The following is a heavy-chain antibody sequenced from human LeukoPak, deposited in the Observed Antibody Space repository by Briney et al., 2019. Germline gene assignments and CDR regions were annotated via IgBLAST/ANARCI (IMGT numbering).Heavy chain of an antibody. CDR2: IYYSGST. CDR1: GGSFSGYY. J-gene: IGHJ4*02. V-gene: IGHV4-59*13. CDR3: ARVNSGRACIDY. D-gene: IGHD1-26*01. Sequence: SETLSLICAVYGGSFSGYYWSWIRQPPGEGLEGIGYIYYSGSTNYNPPLKSRVTISVDTSKNQFSLKLSSVTAADTAVYYCARVNSGRACIDYWGQGTLVTVSS.